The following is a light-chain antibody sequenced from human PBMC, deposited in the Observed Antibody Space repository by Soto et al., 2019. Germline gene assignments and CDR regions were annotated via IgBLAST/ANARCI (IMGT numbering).Light chain of an antibody. J-gene: IGKJ5*01. CDR1: QSINRW. CDR2: DAS. V-gene: IGKV1-5*01. Sequence: DIQMTQSPSTLSASAGDRVTITCRASQSINRWLAWYQQKPGKAPKLLINDASSLESGVPSRFSGSGSGTEFTLTISSLQPDDFAAYYCQQFHSFPITFGQGTRLEIK. CDR3: QQFHSFPIT.